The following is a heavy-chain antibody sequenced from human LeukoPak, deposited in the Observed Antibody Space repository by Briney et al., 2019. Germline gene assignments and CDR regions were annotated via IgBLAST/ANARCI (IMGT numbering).Heavy chain of an antibody. Sequence: GASLRLSCAASGFAFNTYGMNWVRQAPGKGLEWVSGTCGSGAATYYADSVKGRFTISRGNSKNILYLQMNSLRAEDTAIYYCARDLRICPRKYDSSSHPFDYWGQGTLVTVSS. D-gene: IGHD3-22*01. V-gene: IGHV3-23*01. J-gene: IGHJ4*02. CDR2: TCGSGAAT. CDR3: ARDLRICPRKYDSSSHPFDY. CDR1: GFAFNTYG.